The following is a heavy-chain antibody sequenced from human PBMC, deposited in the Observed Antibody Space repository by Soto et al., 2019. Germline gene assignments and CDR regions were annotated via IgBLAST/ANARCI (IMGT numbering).Heavy chain of an antibody. CDR3: AKARNWGRPYYVDY. D-gene: IGHD7-27*01. CDR1: GFTFSSYA. CDR2: ISGSGGST. J-gene: IGHJ4*02. Sequence: GGSLRLSCAASGFTFSSYAMSWVRQAPGKGLAWVSAISGSGGSTYYADSVKGRFTISRDNSKNTLYLQMNSVRAEDTAVYYCAKARNWGRPYYVDYWGQGTLVTVSS. V-gene: IGHV3-23*01.